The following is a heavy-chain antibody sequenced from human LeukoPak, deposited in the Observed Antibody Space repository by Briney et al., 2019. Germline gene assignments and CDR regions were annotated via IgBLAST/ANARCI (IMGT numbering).Heavy chain of an antibody. CDR1: GFTFSSYG. D-gene: IGHD5-24*01. CDR3: ARDGHTGMADI. CDR2: IWYDGSNK. V-gene: IGHV3-33*01. Sequence: GGSLRLSCAASGFTFSSYGMHWVRQAPGKGLEWVAVIWYDGSNKYYADSVKGRFTISRDNSKNTLYLQMNSLRAEDTAVYYCARDGHTGMADIWGQGTMVTVSS. J-gene: IGHJ3*02.